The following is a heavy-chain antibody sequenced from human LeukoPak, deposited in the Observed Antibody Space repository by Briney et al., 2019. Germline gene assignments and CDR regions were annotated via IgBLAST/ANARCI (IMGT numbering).Heavy chain of an antibody. Sequence: PGGSLRLSCAASGFTFDDYAMHWVRQAPGKGLEWVSLLSWDGGTTYYADSVKGRFTISRDNSKNSLYLQMNILRVEDTALYYCARDSGLVGITYFDYWGQGTLVTVSS. J-gene: IGHJ4*02. CDR2: LSWDGGTT. CDR3: ARDSGLVGITYFDY. V-gene: IGHV3-43D*03. CDR1: GFTFDDYA. D-gene: IGHD1-26*01.